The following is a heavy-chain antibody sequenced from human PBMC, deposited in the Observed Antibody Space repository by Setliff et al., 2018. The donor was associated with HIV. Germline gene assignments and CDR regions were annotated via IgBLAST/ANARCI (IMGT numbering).Heavy chain of an antibody. J-gene: IGHJ4*02. Sequence: PGGSLRLSCAATGFTFSTYAMSWVRQAPGKGLEWVSTISSSSSSIYHADSVKGRFTISRDNAKNTLYLQMNRLRADDTAVYYCVRGPQFTPHWGQGTLVTVSS. CDR2: ISSSSSSI. CDR1: GFTFSTYA. CDR3: VRGPQFTPH. V-gene: IGHV3-21*06. D-gene: IGHD3-16*01.